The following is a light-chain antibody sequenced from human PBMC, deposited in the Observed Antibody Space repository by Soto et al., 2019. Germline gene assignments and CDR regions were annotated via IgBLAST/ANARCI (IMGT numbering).Light chain of an antibody. Sequence: QSALTQPASVSGSPGQSITISCTGTSSDIGTYNLVSWYQQHPGKAPKLMIYEVNKRPSGVSDRFSGSKSGNTASLTISGRQAEDEADYYCCSDEGSSTLSVFGTGTKLTVL. CDR1: SSDIGTYNL. J-gene: IGLJ1*01. CDR2: EVN. V-gene: IGLV2-23*02. CDR3: CSDEGSSTLSV.